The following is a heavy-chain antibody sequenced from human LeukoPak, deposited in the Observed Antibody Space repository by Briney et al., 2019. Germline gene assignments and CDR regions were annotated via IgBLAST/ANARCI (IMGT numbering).Heavy chain of an antibody. CDR1: GGSFSGYY. Sequence: SETLSLTCAVYGGSFSGYYWSWIRQPPGKGLEWIGEINHSGSTNYNPSLKSRVTISVDTSKNQFSLKLSSVAAADTAVYYCARLTYDSPDYWGQGTLVTVSS. J-gene: IGHJ4*02. V-gene: IGHV4-34*01. D-gene: IGHD3-22*01. CDR2: INHSGST. CDR3: ARLTYDSPDY.